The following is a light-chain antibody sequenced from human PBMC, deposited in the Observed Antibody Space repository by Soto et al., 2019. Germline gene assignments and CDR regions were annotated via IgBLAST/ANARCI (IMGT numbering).Light chain of an antibody. CDR3: QQSYNAQYT. V-gene: IGKV1-39*01. CDR1: QNIGTS. J-gene: IGKJ2*01. CDR2: SAS. Sequence: DIQMTQSPSSLSMSVGDRVTITCRASQNIGTSLNWYQMKLGRAPKLLIYSASTLQSGAPSRFSGGGSGTDFTITINRLQPEDFASYYCQQSYNAQYTFGQATMLEIK.